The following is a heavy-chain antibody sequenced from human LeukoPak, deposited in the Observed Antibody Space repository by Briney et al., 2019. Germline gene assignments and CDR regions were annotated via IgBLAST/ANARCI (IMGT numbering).Heavy chain of an antibody. Sequence: GRSLRLSCAASGFTLDDYAMHWVRHAPGKGLEWVSGISWNSGSIGYADSVKGRFTISRDNAKNSLYLQMNSLRAEDTALYYCAKSRSGDYVFSHFDYWDQGTLVTVSS. J-gene: IGHJ4*02. CDR3: AKSRSGDYVFSHFDY. CDR1: GFTLDDYA. V-gene: IGHV3-9*01. CDR2: ISWNSGSI. D-gene: IGHD4-17*01.